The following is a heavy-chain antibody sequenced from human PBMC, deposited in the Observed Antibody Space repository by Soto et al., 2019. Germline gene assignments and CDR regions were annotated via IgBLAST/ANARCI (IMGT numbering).Heavy chain of an antibody. J-gene: IGHJ6*02. CDR3: ARKDSQGYCSGGSCYSGYYYGMDV. D-gene: IGHD2-15*01. V-gene: IGHV3-21*01. CDR2: ISSSSSYI. Sequence: GGSLRLSCAASGFTFNSYSMNWVRQAPGKGLEWVSSISSSSSYIYYPDSVKGRFTISRDNAKNSLYLQMNSLRAEDTAVYYCARKDSQGYCSGGSCYSGYYYGMDVWGQGTTVTVSS. CDR1: GFTFNSYS.